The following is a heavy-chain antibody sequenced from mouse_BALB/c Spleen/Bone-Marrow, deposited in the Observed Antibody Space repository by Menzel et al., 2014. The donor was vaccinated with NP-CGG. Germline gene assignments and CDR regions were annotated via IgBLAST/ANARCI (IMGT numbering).Heavy chain of an antibody. CDR1: GFSLTSYG. J-gene: IGHJ2*01. V-gene: IGHV2-9*02. D-gene: IGHD4-1*02. CDR3: ARDQLGRRYYFDY. Sequence: VQLQESGPGLVAPSQSLSITCTVSGFSLTSYGVHWVRQPPGKGLEWLGVIWAGGSTNYNSALMSRLSISKDNSKSQVFLKMNSLQTDDTAVYCCARDQLGRRYYFDYWGQGTTLTVSS. CDR2: IWAGGST.